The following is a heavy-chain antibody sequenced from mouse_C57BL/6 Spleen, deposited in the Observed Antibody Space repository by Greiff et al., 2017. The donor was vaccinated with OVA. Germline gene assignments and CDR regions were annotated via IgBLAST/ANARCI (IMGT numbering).Heavy chain of an antibody. V-gene: IGHV1-19*01. CDR2: INPYNGGT. Sequence: EVQLQQSGPVLVKPGASVKMSCKASGYTFTDYYMNWVKQSHGKSLEWIGVINPYNGGTSYNQKFKGKATLTVDKSSSTAYMELNSLTSVDSAVYDCARGIYDGPAADWFDVWGTGTTVTVSA. CDR3: ARGIYDGPAADWFDV. D-gene: IGHD2-3*01. CDR1: GYTFTDYY. J-gene: IGHJ1*03.